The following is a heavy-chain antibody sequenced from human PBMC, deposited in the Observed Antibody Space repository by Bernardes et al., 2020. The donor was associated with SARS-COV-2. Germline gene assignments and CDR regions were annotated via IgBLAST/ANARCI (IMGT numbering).Heavy chain of an antibody. J-gene: IGHJ5*02. CDR2: ISTDSSYI. V-gene: IGHV3-21*01. D-gene: IGHD1-26*01. CDR3: ARDLLERVVGATLDP. Sequence: GSLRLSCAASGFTFSSYSMNWVRQAPGKGLELVSSISTDSSYIYYTDSVKGRFTISRDNAKNSLYLQINSLRAEDTAVYYCARDLLERVVGATLDPWGQGTLVSVSS. CDR1: GFTFSSYS.